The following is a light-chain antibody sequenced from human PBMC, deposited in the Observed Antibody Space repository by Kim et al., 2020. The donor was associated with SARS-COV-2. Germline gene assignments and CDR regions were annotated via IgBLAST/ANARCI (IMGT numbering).Light chain of an antibody. V-gene: IGLV1-47*01. J-gene: IGLJ3*02. CDR3: AAWDDSLSAWV. CDR2: RND. Sequence: GQRVTISCSGSSPNIGSNYVSWHQQLPGTAPKLLIYRNDQRPSGVPDRFSGSKSGTSASLAISGLRSEDEADYYCAAWDDSLSAWVFGGGTQLTVL. CDR1: SPNIGSNY.